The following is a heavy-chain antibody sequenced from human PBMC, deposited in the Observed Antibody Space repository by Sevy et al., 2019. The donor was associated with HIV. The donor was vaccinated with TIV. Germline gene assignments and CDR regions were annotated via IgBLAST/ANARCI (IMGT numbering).Heavy chain of an antibody. Sequence: GGSLRLSCAASGFSFSSSSMNWLRQAQGKGLEWLAYITRDGKTKYYADFVKGRFTISRDNAQNSLFLQLNSLRDDDTAVYYCARDYSGSYYRFDLWGHGTLVTVSS. CDR3: ARDYSGSYYRFDL. V-gene: IGHV3-48*02. J-gene: IGHJ4*01. CDR2: ITRDGKTK. D-gene: IGHD1-26*01. CDR1: GFSFSSSS.